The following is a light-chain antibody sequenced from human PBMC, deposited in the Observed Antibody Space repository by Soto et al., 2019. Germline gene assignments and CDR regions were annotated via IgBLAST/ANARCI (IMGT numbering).Light chain of an antibody. CDR1: QSISSW. CDR3: QQYNSPLT. Sequence: DIQMTQSPSTLSASVGDRVTITCRASQSISSWLAWYQQKPGKAPKLLIYDASILESGVPSWFSGSGSGTEFTLTISSLQPDDFATYYCQQYNSPLTFGGGTKVEIK. J-gene: IGKJ4*01. CDR2: DAS. V-gene: IGKV1-5*01.